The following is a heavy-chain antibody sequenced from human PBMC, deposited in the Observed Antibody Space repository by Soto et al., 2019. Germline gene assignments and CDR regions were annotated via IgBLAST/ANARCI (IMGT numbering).Heavy chain of an antibody. Sequence: PSETLSLTCTVSGGSISSGDYYWSWIRQPPGKGLEWIGYIYYSGSTYYNPSLKSRVTISVDTSKNQFSLKLSSVTAADTAVYYCARSEYSSSLFDYWGQGTLVTVSS. CDR1: GGSISSGDYY. CDR3: ARSEYSSSLFDY. D-gene: IGHD6-6*01. V-gene: IGHV4-30-4*01. CDR2: IYYSGST. J-gene: IGHJ4*02.